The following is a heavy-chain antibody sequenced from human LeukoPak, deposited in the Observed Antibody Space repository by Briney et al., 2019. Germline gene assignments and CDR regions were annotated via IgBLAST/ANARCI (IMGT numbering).Heavy chain of an antibody. V-gene: IGHV1-2*02. Sequence: EASVKVSCKASGYTFTGYYMHWVRQAPGQGLEWMGWINPNSGGTNYAQKFQGRVTMTRDTSISTAYMELSSLRSEDTAVYYCARNSGQLWDETYYYGMDVWGQGTTVTVSS. D-gene: IGHD5-18*01. CDR1: GYTFTGYY. CDR3: ARNSGQLWDETYYYGMDV. CDR2: INPNSGGT. J-gene: IGHJ6*02.